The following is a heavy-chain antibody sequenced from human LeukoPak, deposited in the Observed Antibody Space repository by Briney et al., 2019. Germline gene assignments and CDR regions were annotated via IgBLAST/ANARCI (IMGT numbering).Heavy chain of an antibody. CDR1: GFTFSNYA. D-gene: IGHD3-3*01. CDR3: AKDSPSYYDFWSGYYYYYYGMDV. J-gene: IGHJ6*02. CDR2: LSDSGGST. Sequence: GGSLRLSCAASGFTFSNYAMSWVRQAPGEGLEWVSTLSDSGGSTYYADSVKGRFTISRDNSKNTLYLQMNSLRAEDTAVYYCAKDSPSYYDFWSGYYYYYYGMDVWGQGTTVTVSS. V-gene: IGHV3-23*01.